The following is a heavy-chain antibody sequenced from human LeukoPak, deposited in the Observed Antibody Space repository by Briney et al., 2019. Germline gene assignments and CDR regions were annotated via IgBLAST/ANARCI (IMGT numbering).Heavy chain of an antibody. D-gene: IGHD3-3*01. CDR1: GFTFSSYS. CDR3: AKDQGFLEWLSGEY. V-gene: IGHV3-21*04. J-gene: IGHJ4*02. Sequence: GGSLRLSCAASGFTFSSYSMNWVRQAPGKGLEWVSSISSSSSYIYYADSVKGRFTISRDNSKNTLYLQMNSLRAEDTAVYYCAKDQGFLEWLSGEYWGQGTLVTVSS. CDR2: ISSSSSYI.